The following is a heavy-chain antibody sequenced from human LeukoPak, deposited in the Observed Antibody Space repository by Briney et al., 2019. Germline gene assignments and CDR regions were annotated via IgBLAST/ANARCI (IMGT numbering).Heavy chain of an antibody. CDR1: GFTLSRNA. V-gene: IGHV3-23*01. CDR3: AKSPWVGATTGYFDY. J-gene: IGHJ4*02. CDR2: ISGSGGST. D-gene: IGHD1-26*01. Sequence: GGSLRLSCAVSGFTLSRNAMSWVRQAPGKGLEWVSAISGSGGSTYYADSVKGRFTISRDNSKNTLYLQMNSLRAEDTAVYYCAKSPWVGATTGYFDYWGQGTLVTVSS.